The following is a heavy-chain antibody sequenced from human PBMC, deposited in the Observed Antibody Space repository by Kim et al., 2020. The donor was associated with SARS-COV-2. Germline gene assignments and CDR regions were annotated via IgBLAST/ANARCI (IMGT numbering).Heavy chain of an antibody. J-gene: IGHJ4*02. Sequence: GGSLRLSCVTSGFTFRSYWLSWVRQAPGKGLEWVANIKQGGNEKNYADSVKGRFTISRDDASDSLFLQLNSLRAEDTGVYFCARAQISDGDFDYWGQVTL. CDR2: IKQGGNEK. CDR3: ARAQISDGDFDY. D-gene: IGHD4-17*01. CDR1: GFTFRSYW. V-gene: IGHV3-7*01.